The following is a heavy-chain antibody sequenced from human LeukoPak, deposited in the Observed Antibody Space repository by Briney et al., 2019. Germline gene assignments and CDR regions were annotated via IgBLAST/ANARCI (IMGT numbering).Heavy chain of an antibody. Sequence: SETLSLTCAVYGGSFSGYYWSWIRQPPGKGLEWIGEINHSGSTNYNPSLKSRVTISVDTSKNQFSLKLSSVTAADTAVYYCASRRLAYYYGSGSSPIGYWGQGTLVTVSS. CDR1: GGSFSGYY. D-gene: IGHD3-10*01. V-gene: IGHV4-34*01. J-gene: IGHJ4*02. CDR2: INHSGST. CDR3: ASRRLAYYYGSGSSPIGY.